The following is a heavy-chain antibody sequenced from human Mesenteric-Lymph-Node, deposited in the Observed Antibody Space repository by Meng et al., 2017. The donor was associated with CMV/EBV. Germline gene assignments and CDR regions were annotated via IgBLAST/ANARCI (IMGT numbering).Heavy chain of an antibody. Sequence: GGSLRLSCAASGFTFSHYWMHWVRQVPGKGLMWVSRLNSDGSTTIYADSVKGRFTISRDNAENTLYLQMNSLRAEDTAVYYCARGRPFFDYWGQGTLVTVSS. J-gene: IGHJ4*02. V-gene: IGHV3-74*01. CDR3: ARGRPFFDY. CDR2: LNSDGSTT. CDR1: GFTFSHYW.